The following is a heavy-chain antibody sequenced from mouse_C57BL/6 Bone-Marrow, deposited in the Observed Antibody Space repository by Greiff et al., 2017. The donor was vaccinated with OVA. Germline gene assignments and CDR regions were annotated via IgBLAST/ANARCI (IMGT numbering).Heavy chain of an antibody. Sequence: EVKLQESGPGLVKPSQSLSLTCSVTGYSITSGYYWYWIRQFPGNKLGWMGYISYDGSNNYNPSLKNRISITRDTSKNEFFLKLNSVTTEDTATYYCARGGNPDEAMDYWGQGTSVTVSS. CDR2: ISYDGSN. CDR1: GYSITSGYY. D-gene: IGHD2-1*01. CDR3: ARGGNPDEAMDY. V-gene: IGHV3-6*01. J-gene: IGHJ4*01.